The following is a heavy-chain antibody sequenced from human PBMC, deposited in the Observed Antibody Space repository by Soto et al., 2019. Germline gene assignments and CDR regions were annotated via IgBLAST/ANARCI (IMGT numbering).Heavy chain of an antibody. J-gene: IGHJ4*02. CDR3: ARDPPDFNSGFDY. D-gene: IGHD1-26*01. CDR2: AYYRSRWRY. CDR1: GDSVANNGAT. Sequence: SQTLSVTCGICGDSVANNGATWNWIRQSPSRGLEWLGRAYYRSRWRYDYATSVRGRITINPDTSKNQFSLQLNSVTPEDTAVYYCARDPPDFNSGFDYWGQGTPVTVSS. V-gene: IGHV6-1*01.